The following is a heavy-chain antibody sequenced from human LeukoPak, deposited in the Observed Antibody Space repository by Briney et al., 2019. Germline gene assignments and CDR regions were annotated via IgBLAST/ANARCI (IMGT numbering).Heavy chain of an antibody. CDR1: GKTLTGYY. Sequence: EASVKVSCKASGKTLTGYYLHWVRQAPGQGLEWMGWINPNSVGTDYAQKFQGRVTMTRDTSISTAYMELSRLRSDDTAVYYCARDSVTGTADYWGQGTLVTVSS. CDR3: ARDSVTGTADY. CDR2: INPNSVGT. V-gene: IGHV1-2*02. J-gene: IGHJ4*02. D-gene: IGHD6-19*01.